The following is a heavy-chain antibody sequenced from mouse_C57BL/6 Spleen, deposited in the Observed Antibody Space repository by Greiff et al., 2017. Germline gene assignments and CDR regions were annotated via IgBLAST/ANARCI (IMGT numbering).Heavy chain of an antibody. CDR1: GFTFTTYP. Sequence: VQVVESGAELVKPGASVKMSCTASGFTFTTYPIEWMKQNHGKGLEWIGNFHPYNDDTKYNEKFKGKATLTVEKSSSTVYLKLSRLTSNDSAFYDCARNYYGSCYGWDYGGWGTGTTVTASS. J-gene: IGHJ1*03. CDR2: FHPYNDDT. D-gene: IGHD1-1*01. CDR3: ARNYYGSCYGWDYGG. V-gene: IGHV1-47*01.